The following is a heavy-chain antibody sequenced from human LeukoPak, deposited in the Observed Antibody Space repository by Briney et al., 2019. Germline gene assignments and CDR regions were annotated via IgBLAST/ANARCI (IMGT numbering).Heavy chain of an antibody. CDR1: GFTVSNNY. CDR2: IYSGGST. D-gene: IGHD5-12*01. V-gene: IGHV3-53*01. Sequence: GGSLRLSCAVSGFTVSNNYISWVRQAPGKGLEWVSAIYSGGSTHYAESVKGRFTISRDNSKNTVYLQMNSLRVEDTAVYYCARAGGYGGNERQINYWGQRTLVTVSS. J-gene: IGHJ4*02. CDR3: ARAGGYGGNERQINY.